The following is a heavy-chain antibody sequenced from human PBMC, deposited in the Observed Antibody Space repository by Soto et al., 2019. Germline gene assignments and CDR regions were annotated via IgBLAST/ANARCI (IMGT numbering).Heavy chain of an antibody. Sequence: EVQLVESGGGLVQPGGSLRLSCAASGFTFSSYSMNWVRQAPGKGLEWVSYISSSSSTIYYADSVKGRFTISRDNAKNSLYLQMNSLRAEDTAVYYCAGGSVRGVDIVWGQGTLVTVSS. CDR1: GFTFSSYS. J-gene: IGHJ4*02. V-gene: IGHV3-48*01. CDR2: ISSSSSTI. D-gene: IGHD3-10*01. CDR3: AGGSVRGVDIV.